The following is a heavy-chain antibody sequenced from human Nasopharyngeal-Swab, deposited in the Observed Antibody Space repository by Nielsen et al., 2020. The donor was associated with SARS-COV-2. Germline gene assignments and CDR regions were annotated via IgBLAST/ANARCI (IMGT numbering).Heavy chain of an antibody. CDR3: ARGGYSYGHPTNRNYYYYYGMDV. J-gene: IGHJ6*02. CDR2: INPSGGST. Sequence: ASVKVSCKASGYSFTSYYMHWVRQAPGQGLEWMGIINPSGGSTSYAQKFQGRVTITADESTSTAYMELSSLRSEDTAVYCARGGYSYGHPTNRNYYYYYGMDVWGQGTTVTVSS. V-gene: IGHV1-46*01. D-gene: IGHD5-18*01. CDR1: GYSFTSYY.